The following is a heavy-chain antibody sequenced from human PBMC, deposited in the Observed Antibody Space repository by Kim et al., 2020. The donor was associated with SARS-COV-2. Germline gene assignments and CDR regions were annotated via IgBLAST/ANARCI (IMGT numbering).Heavy chain of an antibody. CDR3: ARGFTSDLIQTEYFQH. CDR1: GGTFSSYA. V-gene: IGHV1-69*13. J-gene: IGHJ1*01. Sequence: SVKVSCKASGGTFSSYAISWVRQAPGQGLEWMGGIIPIFGTANYAQKFQGRVTITADESTSTAYMELSSLRSEDTAVYYCARGFTSDLIQTEYFQHWGQGTLVTVSS. D-gene: IGHD2-21*01. CDR2: IIPIFGTA.